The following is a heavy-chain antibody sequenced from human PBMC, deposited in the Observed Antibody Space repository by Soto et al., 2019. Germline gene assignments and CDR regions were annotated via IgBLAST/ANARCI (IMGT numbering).Heavy chain of an antibody. CDR2: INAGNGNT. CDR1: GYTLTSYA. CDR3: ARSPLYGSGSSYNWFDP. Sequence: GASVKVSCTASGYTLTSYAMHWVRQAPGQRLEWMGWINAGNGNTKYSQKFQGRVTITRDTSASTAYMELSSLRSEDTAVYYCARSPLYGSGSSYNWFDPWGQGTLVTVSS. J-gene: IGHJ5*02. V-gene: IGHV1-3*01. D-gene: IGHD3-10*01.